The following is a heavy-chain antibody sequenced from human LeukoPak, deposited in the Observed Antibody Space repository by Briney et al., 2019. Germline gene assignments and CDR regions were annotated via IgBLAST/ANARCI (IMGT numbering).Heavy chain of an antibody. J-gene: IGHJ6*02. D-gene: IGHD3-3*01. CDR1: GGSFSGYY. V-gene: IGHV4-34*01. CDR3: ARGYPVLRFLEWLEHYYYYYGMDV. Sequence: SETLSLTCAVYGGSFSGYYWSWIRPPPGKGLEWIGEINHSGSTNYNPSLKSRVTISVDTSKNQFSLKLSSVTAADTAVYYCARGYPVLRFLEWLEHYYYYYGMDVWGQGTTVTVSS. CDR2: INHSGST.